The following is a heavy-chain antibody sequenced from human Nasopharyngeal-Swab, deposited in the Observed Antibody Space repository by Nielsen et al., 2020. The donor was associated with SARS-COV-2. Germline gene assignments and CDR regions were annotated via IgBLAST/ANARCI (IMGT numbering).Heavy chain of an antibody. CDR2: IGRYGTDI. Sequence: VRQMPGKGLGWVSSIGRYGTDIFHADSVKGRFSVFRDAANKSIYLQMRSLRAEDTAVYYCARGTVFGVANGMDVWGQGTTVTVSS. J-gene: IGHJ6*02. CDR3: ARGTVFGVANGMDV. V-gene: IGHV3-21*01. D-gene: IGHD3-3*01.